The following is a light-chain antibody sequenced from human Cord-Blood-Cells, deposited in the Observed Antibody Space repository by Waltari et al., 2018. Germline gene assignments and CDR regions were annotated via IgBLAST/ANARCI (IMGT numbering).Light chain of an antibody. Sequence: DIVMTQSPDSLAVSLGERATINCKSSQSVLYSSNNKNYLAWYQQKPGQPPKLLIYWASTRESGVPDRFSGSGSGTDFTLTISSLQPDDFATYYCQQYNSYSTLGGGTKVEIK. CDR2: WAS. J-gene: IGKJ4*01. CDR1: QSVLYSSNNKNY. V-gene: IGKV4-1*01. CDR3: QQYNSYST.